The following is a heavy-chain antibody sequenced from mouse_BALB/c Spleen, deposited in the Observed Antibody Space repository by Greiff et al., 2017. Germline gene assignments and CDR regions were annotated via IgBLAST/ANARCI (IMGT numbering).Heavy chain of an antibody. D-gene: IGHD1-1*01. CDR1: GFTFSSYA. CDR3: ARPFITTVVPPFAY. Sequence: EVQLVESGGGLVKPGGSLKLSCAASGFTFSSYAMSWVRQTPEKRLEWVATISSGGSYTYYPDSVKGRFTISRDNAKNTLYLQMSSLRSEDTAMYYCARPFITTVVPPFAYWGQGTLVTVSA. CDR2: ISSGGSYT. J-gene: IGHJ3*01. V-gene: IGHV5-9-3*01.